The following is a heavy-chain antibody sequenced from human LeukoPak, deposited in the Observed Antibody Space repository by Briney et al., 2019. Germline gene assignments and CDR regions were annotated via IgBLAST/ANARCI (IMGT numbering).Heavy chain of an antibody. CDR1: GYTFTSYD. CDR2: MNPNSGNT. D-gene: IGHD3-16*02. V-gene: IGHV1-8*01. CDR3: ARAFSYDYVWGSYRSHEHLPDY. Sequence: ASVKVSCKASGYTFTSYDINWVRQATGQGLEWMGWMNPNSGNTGYAQKFRGRVTMTRNTSISTAYMELSSLRSEDTAVYYCARAFSYDYVWGSYRSHEHLPDYWGQGTLVTVSS. J-gene: IGHJ4*02.